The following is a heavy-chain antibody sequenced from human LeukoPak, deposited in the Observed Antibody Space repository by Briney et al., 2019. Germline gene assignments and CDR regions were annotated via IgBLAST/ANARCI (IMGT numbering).Heavy chain of an antibody. D-gene: IGHD4-17*01. CDR2: IYLPDSHT. CDR1: GYTFTNYW. CDR3: ARHSSHDYGDYPDY. J-gene: IGHJ4*02. V-gene: IGHV5-51*01. Sequence: GESLKISCRGSGYTFTNYWIGWVRQMPGKGLEWMGIIYLPDSHTTYSPSFQGHVTISADRSISTAYLQWSSLKASDTAMYYCARHSSHDYGDYPDYWGQGTLVTVSS.